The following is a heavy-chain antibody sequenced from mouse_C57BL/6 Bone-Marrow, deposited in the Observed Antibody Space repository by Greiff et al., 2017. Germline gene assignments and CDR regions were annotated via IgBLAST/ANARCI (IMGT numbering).Heavy chain of an antibody. D-gene: IGHD2-3*01. CDR1: GYTFTSYG. J-gene: IGHJ3*01. CDR2: IYPRSGNT. CDR3: ARRRWLLRWFAY. Sequence: QVQLQQSGAELARPGASVKLSCKASGYTFTSYGISWVKQRTGQGLEWIGEIYPRSGNTYYNEKFKGKATLTADKSSSKAYMELRSLTSEDSAVYFCARRRWLLRWFAYWGQGTLVTVSA. V-gene: IGHV1-81*01.